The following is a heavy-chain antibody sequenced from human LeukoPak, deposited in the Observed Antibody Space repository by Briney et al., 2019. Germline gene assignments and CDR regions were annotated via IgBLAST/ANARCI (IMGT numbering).Heavy chain of an antibody. CDR3: ARRPAAFDI. Sequence: PSETLSLTCTVSGGSISSGSHYWSWIRQPAGKGLEWIGRIYTSGSTNYNPSLKSRVTISVDTSKNQFSLKLSSVTAADTAVYYCARRPAAFDIWGQGTMVTVSS. CDR2: IYTSGST. CDR1: GGSISSGSHY. D-gene: IGHD6-6*01. J-gene: IGHJ3*02. V-gene: IGHV4-61*02.